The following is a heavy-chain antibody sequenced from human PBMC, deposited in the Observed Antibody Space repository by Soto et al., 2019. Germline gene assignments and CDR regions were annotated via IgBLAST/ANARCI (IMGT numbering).Heavy chain of an antibody. CDR1: GGSISGYY. D-gene: IGHD2-2*01. CDR2: INHSGST. CDR3: AGQVGVVIPAAMRDYYYYYGMDV. J-gene: IGHJ6*02. Sequence: NPSETLSLTCVVYGGSISGYYWSWIRQPPGKGLEWIGEINHSGSTNYNPSLKSRGTISVDTSKNQFSLKLNSVTAADTAVYYCAGQVGVVIPAAMRDYYYYYGMDVWGQGTTVTVSS. V-gene: IGHV4-34*01.